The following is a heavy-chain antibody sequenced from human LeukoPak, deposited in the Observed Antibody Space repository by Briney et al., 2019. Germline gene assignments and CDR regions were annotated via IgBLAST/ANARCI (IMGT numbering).Heavy chain of an antibody. CDR2: INHRGTT. J-gene: IGHJ5*02. D-gene: IGHD3-16*02. CDR3: ARRYDYVWGSYRHNWFDP. Sequence: SETLSLTCAVYGGSFSGYYWSWIRQPPGKGLEWIGEINHRGTTNYNPSLKSRVTISADTSKHQFSLKLSSVTAADTAVYYCARRYDYVWGSYRHNWFDPWGQGTLVTVSS. V-gene: IGHV4-34*01. CDR1: GGSFSGYY.